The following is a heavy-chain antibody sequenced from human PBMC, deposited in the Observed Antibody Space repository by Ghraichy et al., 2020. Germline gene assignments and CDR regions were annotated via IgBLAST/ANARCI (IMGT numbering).Heavy chain of an antibody. CDR2: ISPYNGNT. V-gene: IGHV1-18*01. J-gene: IGHJ5*02. D-gene: IGHD2-2*01. Sequence: ASVKVSCKASGYTFTSYGFSWVRQAPGHGLEWMGGISPYNGNTNYAQNLQGRVTMTTDTSTSTAYMELRSLRSDDTAVYYCAREVVPAADVAPNNWFDPWGQGTLVTVSS. CDR3: AREVVPAADVAPNNWFDP. CDR1: GYTFTSYG.